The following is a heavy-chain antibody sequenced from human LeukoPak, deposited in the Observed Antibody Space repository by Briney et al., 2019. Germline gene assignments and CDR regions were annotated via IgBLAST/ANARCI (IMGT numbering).Heavy chain of an antibody. J-gene: IGHJ6*02. Sequence: PSETLSLTCAVYGGSFSGYYWSWIRQPPGKGLEWIGEINHSGSTNYNPSLKSRVTISVDTSKNQFSLKLSSVTAADTAAYYCARGRIGGMDVWGQGTTVTVSS. D-gene: IGHD1-14*01. CDR1: GGSFSGYY. CDR2: INHSGST. CDR3: ARGRIGGMDV. V-gene: IGHV4-34*01.